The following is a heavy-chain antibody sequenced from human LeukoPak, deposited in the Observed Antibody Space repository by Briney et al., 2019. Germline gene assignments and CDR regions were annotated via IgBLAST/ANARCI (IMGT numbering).Heavy chain of an antibody. CDR3: ARTTMVRGTYYMDV. D-gene: IGHD3-10*01. V-gene: IGHV4-59*01. J-gene: IGHJ6*03. CDR1: GGSISSYY. Sequence: PSETLSLTCTVSGGSISSYYWSWIRQPPGKGLEWIGCIYYSGYTNYKSSLKSRVTISVDTSKNQLPLKLSSVTAADTAVYYCARTTMVRGTYYMDVWGKGTTDTVSS. CDR2: IYYSGYT.